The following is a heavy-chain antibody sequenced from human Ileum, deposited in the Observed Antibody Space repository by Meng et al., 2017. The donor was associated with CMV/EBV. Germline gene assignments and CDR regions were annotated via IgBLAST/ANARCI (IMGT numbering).Heavy chain of an antibody. V-gene: IGHV3-74*01. Sequence: GESLKISCAASGFSFNSYWLHWVRQPPGGGLEWLSRIDNYGRDIIYADSVKGRFTASRDNARKIIYLQMHNLRDEDTAVYYCARDTPNNAFDPWGQGALVTVSS. CDR3: ARDTPNNAFDP. J-gene: IGHJ5*02. CDR1: GFSFNSYW. CDR2: IDNYGRDI. D-gene: IGHD2-15*01.